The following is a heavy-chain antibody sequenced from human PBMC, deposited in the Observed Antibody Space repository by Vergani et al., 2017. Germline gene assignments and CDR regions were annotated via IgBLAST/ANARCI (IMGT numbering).Heavy chain of an antibody. Sequence: QVQLQPLGAGLLKPSETLSLTCAVYGGSFSGYYWSWIRQPPGKGLEWIGEINHSGSTNYNPSLKSRVTISVDTSKNQFSLKLSSVTAADTAVYYCARGRTRALWSGYYPFDYWGQGTLVTVSS. CDR3: ARGRTRALWSGYYPFDY. CDR1: GGSFSGYY. J-gene: IGHJ4*02. CDR2: INHSGST. V-gene: IGHV4-34*01. D-gene: IGHD3-3*01.